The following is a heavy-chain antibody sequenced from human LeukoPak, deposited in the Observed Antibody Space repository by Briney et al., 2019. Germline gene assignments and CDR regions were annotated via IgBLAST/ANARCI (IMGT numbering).Heavy chain of an antibody. V-gene: IGHV1-69*04. D-gene: IGHD5-24*01. CDR3: ARDSGDGYIPGYFDY. CDR1: GGTFSSYA. CDR2: IIPILGIA. Sequence: GASVKVSCKASGGTFSSYAFSWVRQAPGQGLEWMGRIIPILGIANNAQKFQGRVTITADKSTSTAHMELSSLRSEDTAVYYCARDSGDGYIPGYFDYWGQGTLVTVSS. J-gene: IGHJ4*02.